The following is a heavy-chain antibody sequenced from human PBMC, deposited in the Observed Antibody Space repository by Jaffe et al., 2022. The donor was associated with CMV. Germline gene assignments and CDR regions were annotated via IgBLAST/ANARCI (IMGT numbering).Heavy chain of an antibody. J-gene: IGHJ5*02. V-gene: IGHV1-2*04. CDR3: AREKVGYCSSTSCPRFLNWFDP. CDR2: INPNSGGT. CDR1: GYTFTGYY. D-gene: IGHD2-2*01. Sequence: QVQLVQSGAEVKKPGASVKVSCKASGYTFTGYYMHWVRQAPGQGLEWMGWINPNSGGTNYAQKFQGWVTMTRDTSISTAYMELSRLRSDDTAVYYCAREKVGYCSSTSCPRFLNWFDPWGQGTLVTVSS.